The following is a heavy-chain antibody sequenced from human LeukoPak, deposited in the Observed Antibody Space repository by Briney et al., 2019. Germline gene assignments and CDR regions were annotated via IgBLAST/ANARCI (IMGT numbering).Heavy chain of an antibody. J-gene: IGHJ5*02. Sequence: PGGSLRLSCAASGFTFSSYAMHWVRQAPGKGLEWVAVISYDGSNKYYADSVKGRFTISRDNSKNTLYLQMNSLRAEDTAVYYCASHWVSQQLVGWFDPWGQGTLVTVSS. CDR3: ASHWVSQQLVGWFDP. D-gene: IGHD6-13*01. V-gene: IGHV3-30-3*01. CDR2: ISYDGSNK. CDR1: GFTFSSYA.